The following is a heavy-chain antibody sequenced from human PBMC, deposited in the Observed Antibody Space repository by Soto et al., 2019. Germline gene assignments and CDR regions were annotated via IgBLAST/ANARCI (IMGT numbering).Heavy chain of an antibody. CDR3: ALHYDSSGFYHWHWFDP. J-gene: IGHJ5*02. V-gene: IGHV2-5*02. D-gene: IGHD3-22*01. Sequence: GSGPTLVNPTQTLTLTCTFSGFSLSTSAVGVGWIRQPPGKALEWLALIYWDDDKRYSPSLESRLTITKDTSKNQVVLTMTNMDPVDTATYYCALHYDSSGFYHWHWFDPWGQGTLVTVAS. CDR1: GFSLSTSAVG. CDR2: IYWDDDK.